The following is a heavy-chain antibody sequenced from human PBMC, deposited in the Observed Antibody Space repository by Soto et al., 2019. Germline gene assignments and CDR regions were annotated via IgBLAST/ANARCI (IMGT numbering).Heavy chain of an antibody. CDR2: MNPNSGNT. J-gene: IGHJ4*02. V-gene: IGHV1-8*02. Sequence: ASVKVSCKASGFTFSAYYIYWVRQAPGQGLEWMGWMNPNSGNTSYAQKFQGRVTMTRNTSISTAYMELSSLRSEDTAVYYCARGRFPTDCDYWGQGTLVAVSS. CDR3: ARGRFPTDCDY. CDR1: GFTFSAYY. D-gene: IGHD2-21*02.